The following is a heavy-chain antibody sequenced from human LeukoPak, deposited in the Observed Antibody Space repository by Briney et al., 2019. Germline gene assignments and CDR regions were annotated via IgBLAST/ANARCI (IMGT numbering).Heavy chain of an antibody. D-gene: IGHD3-9*01. Sequence: PGGSLRLSCAASGFTFSSYEMNWVRQAPRKGLEWVSYISSSGSTIYYADSVKGRFTISRDNAKNSLYLQMNSLRAEDTAVYYCARAGGYDILTGYYSAFDIWGQGTMVTVSS. V-gene: IGHV3-48*03. CDR1: GFTFSSYE. J-gene: IGHJ3*02. CDR3: ARAGGYDILTGYYSAFDI. CDR2: ISSSGSTI.